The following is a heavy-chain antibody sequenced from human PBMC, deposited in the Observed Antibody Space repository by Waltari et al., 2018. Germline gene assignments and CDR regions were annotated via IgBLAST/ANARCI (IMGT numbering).Heavy chain of an antibody. CDR3: ARGRLWGFDL. D-gene: IGHD3-16*01. V-gene: IGHV3-7*04. J-gene: IGHJ4*02. CDR2: IKQDASEK. CDR1: VFTFSSDW. Sequence: EEQLVESGGGLVQPGGSLRLSCAASVFTFSSDWMCWVRQAPGKGLEWVANIKQDASEKHYVDSLKGRITVSRDNAKNSLYLDMDSLRAEDTAVYYCARGRLWGFDLWGQGTLVTVSS.